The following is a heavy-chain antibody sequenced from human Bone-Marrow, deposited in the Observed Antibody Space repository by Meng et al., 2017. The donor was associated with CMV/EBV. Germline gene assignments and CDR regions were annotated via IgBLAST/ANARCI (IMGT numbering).Heavy chain of an antibody. Sequence: GESLKISCAASGFTFSSYSMNWVRQAPGKGLEWVSSISSSSSYIYYADSVKGRFTISRDNDKNSLYLQMNSLRAEDTAVYYCARSHPRSWHYWGQGTLVTVSS. CDR2: ISSSSSYI. D-gene: IGHD6-13*01. CDR1: GFTFSSYS. J-gene: IGHJ4*02. CDR3: ARSHPRSWHY. V-gene: IGHV3-21*01.